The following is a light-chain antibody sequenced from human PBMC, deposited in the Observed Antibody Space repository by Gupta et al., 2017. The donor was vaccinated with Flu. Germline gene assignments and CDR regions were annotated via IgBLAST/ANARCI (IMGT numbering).Light chain of an antibody. CDR3: GSYAGSYPVL. CDR1: SSDVGGYNY. Sequence: QSELPQPRSVPGSPGQSVPVSLPGTSSDVGGYNYVYWFQQHPGKAPKLMLYDVRKRPSAVPDRFSGSKSGNTASLTISGRQAEDEADYYCGSYAGSYPVLFGGGTKLTVL. V-gene: IGLV2-11*01. J-gene: IGLJ2*01. CDR2: DVR.